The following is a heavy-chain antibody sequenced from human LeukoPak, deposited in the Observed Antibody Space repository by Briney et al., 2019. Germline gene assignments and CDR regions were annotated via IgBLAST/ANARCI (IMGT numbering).Heavy chain of an antibody. D-gene: IGHD3-16*01. V-gene: IGHV1-18*01. CDR2: ISAYNGNT. Sequence: GASVKVSXKASGYTFTSYGISWVRQAPGQGLEWMGWISAYNGNTNYAQKLQGRVTMTTDTSTSTAYMELRSLRSDDTAVYYCARDRTYYDYVWGSSYWYFDLWGRGTLVTVSS. J-gene: IGHJ2*01. CDR1: GYTFTSYG. CDR3: ARDRTYYDYVWGSSYWYFDL.